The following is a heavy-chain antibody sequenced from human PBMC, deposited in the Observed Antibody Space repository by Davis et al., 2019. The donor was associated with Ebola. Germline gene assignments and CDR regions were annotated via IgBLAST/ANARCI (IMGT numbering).Heavy chain of an antibody. CDR1: GFTFSSYS. J-gene: IGHJ6*02. CDR2: IKPDGSEN. V-gene: IGHV3-7*03. Sequence: GESLKISCAASGFTFSSYSMTWVRQAPGKGLEWVANIKPDGSENYYVDSVKGRFTISRDNAKNSLYLQMKSLRAEDTAIYYCARGRRLDVWGQGTTVTVSS. CDR3: ARGRRLDV.